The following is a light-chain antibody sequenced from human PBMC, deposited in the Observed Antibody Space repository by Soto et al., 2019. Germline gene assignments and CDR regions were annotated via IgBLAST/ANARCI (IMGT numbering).Light chain of an antibody. V-gene: IGKV3-15*01. Sequence: EIVMTQSPATLSVSPGERVTLSCRASQSVGSHLAWYQQKPGQAPRLLIYGASTRATGVPARFSGSGSGTEFTLTISSLQAEDVAVYSCQQYNIWPLTFGGGTNVEIK. CDR3: QQYNIWPLT. CDR2: GAS. J-gene: IGKJ4*01. CDR1: QSVGSH.